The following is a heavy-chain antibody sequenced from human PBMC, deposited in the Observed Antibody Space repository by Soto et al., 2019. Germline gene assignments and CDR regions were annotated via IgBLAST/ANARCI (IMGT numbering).Heavy chain of an antibody. D-gene: IGHD3-10*01. CDR3: ASGITMVRGVIITGDY. CDR2: INHSGST. V-gene: IGHV4-34*01. J-gene: IGHJ4*02. CDR1: GGSFSGYY. Sequence: QVQLQQWGAGLLKPSETLSLTCAVYGGSFSGYYWSWIRQPPGKGLEWIGEINHSGSTNYNPSLKSRVTISVDTSKNQFYLKLSSVTGADTAVYYCASGITMVRGVIITGDYWGQGTLVTVSS.